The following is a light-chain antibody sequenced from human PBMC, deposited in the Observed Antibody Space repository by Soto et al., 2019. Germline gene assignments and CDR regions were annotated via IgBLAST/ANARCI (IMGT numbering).Light chain of an antibody. V-gene: IGLV2-23*02. CDR3: CSYAGSSTPLI. J-gene: IGLJ1*01. Sequence: QSVLTQPASVSGSPGQSITISCTGTSSDVGSYNLVSWYQQHPGKAPKLMIYEVSKRPPGVSNRFSGSKSGNTAYLTISRLQAEDEADYYCCSYAGSSTPLIFGTGTKVTVL. CDR2: EVS. CDR1: SSDVGSYNL.